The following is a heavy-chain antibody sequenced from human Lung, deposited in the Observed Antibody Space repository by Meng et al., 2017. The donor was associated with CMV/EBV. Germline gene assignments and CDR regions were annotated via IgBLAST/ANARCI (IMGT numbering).Heavy chain of an antibody. CDR1: YMVAEHY. CDR3: ARVPKDDFWSAYNSIDY. V-gene: IGHV1-2*02. Sequence: YMVAEHYCPWVRRDPGQGVEWLGWIKPASGGTGFARKFQGRVTITRDPSIDTTYMEVSGLTADDTAVYYCARVPKDDFWSAYNSIDYWGQGTLVTVSS. D-gene: IGHD3-3*01. CDR2: IKPASGGT. J-gene: IGHJ4*02.